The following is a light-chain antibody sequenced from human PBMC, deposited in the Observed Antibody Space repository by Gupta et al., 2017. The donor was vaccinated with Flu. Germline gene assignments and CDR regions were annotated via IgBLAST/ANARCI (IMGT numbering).Light chain of an antibody. V-gene: IGKV1-9*01. Sequence: DIQLTPSPSFLSASVGDRVTITCRASQGISSYLAWYQQKPGKAPKLLIYAASTLQSGVPSRCSGSGAGKVFTLTISRVQPEDVATYSCQQIKWDPYSFGQGTKLEI. CDR2: AAS. J-gene: IGKJ2*03. CDR1: QGISSY. CDR3: QQIKWDPYS.